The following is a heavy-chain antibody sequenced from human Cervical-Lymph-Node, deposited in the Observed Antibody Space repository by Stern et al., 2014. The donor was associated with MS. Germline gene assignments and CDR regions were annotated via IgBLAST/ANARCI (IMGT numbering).Heavy chain of an antibody. V-gene: IGHV3-30-3*01. J-gene: IGHJ4*02. CDR3: ARGGRGVGLEY. CDR1: GFTFSTYA. Sequence: VQLEASGGGVVQPGRSLSLSCVASGFTFSTYAMHWVRQAPGKGLAWVALVSYDGTQRNSTDSVKARFTISRDNSKNTLYLHMNSLRDEDTAVYFCARGGRGVGLEYWGQGALVTVSS. D-gene: IGHD3-10*01. CDR2: VSYDGTQR.